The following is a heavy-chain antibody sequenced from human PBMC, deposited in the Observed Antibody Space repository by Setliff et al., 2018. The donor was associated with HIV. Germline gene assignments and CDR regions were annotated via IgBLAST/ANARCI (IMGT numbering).Heavy chain of an antibody. CDR3: VRDPIEGSPDYFDY. J-gene: IGHJ4*02. CDR1: GFTFSSAW. CDR2: MSTGGGIK. Sequence: PGGSLRLSCAASGFTFSSAWMGWVRQAPGKGLEWVAVMSTGGGIKICADSVKGRFTISRDNSRNTLFLQMNNLRPEDTATYYCVRDPIEGSPDYFDYWGQGALVTVSS. V-gene: IGHV3-30*03. D-gene: IGHD1-26*01.